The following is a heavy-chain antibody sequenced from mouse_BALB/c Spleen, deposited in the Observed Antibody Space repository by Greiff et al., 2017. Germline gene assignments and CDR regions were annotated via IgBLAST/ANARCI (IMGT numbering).Heavy chain of an antibody. Sequence: VQLQQSGPGLVKPSQSLSLTCTVTGYSITSDYAWNWIRQFPGNKLEWMGYISYSGSTSYNPSLKSRISITRDTSKNQYYLQLNSVTTEDTATYYCASYYGYDWYFDVWGAGTTVTVSS. V-gene: IGHV3-2*02. J-gene: IGHJ1*01. CDR2: ISYSGST. CDR1: GYSITSDYA. CDR3: ASYYGYDWYFDV. D-gene: IGHD2-2*01.